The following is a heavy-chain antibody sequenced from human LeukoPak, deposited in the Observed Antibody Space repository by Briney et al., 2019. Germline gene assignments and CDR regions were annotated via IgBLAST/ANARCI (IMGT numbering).Heavy chain of an antibody. CDR2: IYTSGST. CDR3: ARRRVDFWSGYNYYYDY. J-gene: IGHJ4*02. V-gene: IGHV4-61*02. Sequence: SETLSLTCTVSGGSISSGSYYWSWIRQPAGKGLEWIGRIYTSGSTNYNPSLKSRVTISVDTSKNQFSLKLSSVTAADTAVYYCARRRVDFWSGYNYYYDYWGQGTLVTVSS. D-gene: IGHD3-3*01. CDR1: GGSISSGSYY.